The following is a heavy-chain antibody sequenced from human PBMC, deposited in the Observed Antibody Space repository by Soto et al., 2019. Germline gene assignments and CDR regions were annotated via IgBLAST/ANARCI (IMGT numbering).Heavy chain of an antibody. D-gene: IGHD3-22*01. Sequence: PLETLSLTCTVSGGSISGYYWSWIRQPPGKGLEWIGYIYYSGRTNYNPSLKSRVTILVDTSKNQFSLTLSAVTAADTAMYYCSTRAYDTNGYYRFDPWGQGTLVTVSS. CDR3: STRAYDTNGYYRFDP. V-gene: IGHV4-59*12. CDR2: IYYSGRT. J-gene: IGHJ5*01. CDR1: GGSISGYY.